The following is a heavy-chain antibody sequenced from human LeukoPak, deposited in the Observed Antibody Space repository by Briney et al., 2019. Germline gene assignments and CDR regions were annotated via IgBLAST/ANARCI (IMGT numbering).Heavy chain of an antibody. D-gene: IGHD5-12*01. CDR1: GFTFSNYG. V-gene: IGHV3-30*18. CDR2: ISYDGSDK. J-gene: IGHJ3*02. CDR3: AKRPYDAPGAFDI. Sequence: GGSLRLSCAASGFTFSNYGMHWVRQAPGKGLEWVAVISYDGSDKYYADSVKGPFTISRDNSKNTLYLQMNSLRAEDTAIYYCAKRPYDAPGAFDIWGQGTMVTVSS.